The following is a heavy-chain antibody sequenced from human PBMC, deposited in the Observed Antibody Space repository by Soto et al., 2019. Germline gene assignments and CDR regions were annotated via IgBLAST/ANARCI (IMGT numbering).Heavy chain of an antibody. Sequence: EVQLLESGGGLLQPGGSLRLSCAASGFTFSNYAMNWVRQAPGKGLEWVSTISGCGDNTYYADSVKGRFTISRDSSMNTGFLEVNTLRADDTAIYYSAKVNTVSIEKFCYNTDVWGRGTTVTVSS. J-gene: IGHJ6*03. D-gene: IGHD4-17*01. V-gene: IGHV3-23*01. CDR3: AKVNTVSIEKFCYNTDV. CDR1: GFTFSNYA. CDR2: ISGCGDNT.